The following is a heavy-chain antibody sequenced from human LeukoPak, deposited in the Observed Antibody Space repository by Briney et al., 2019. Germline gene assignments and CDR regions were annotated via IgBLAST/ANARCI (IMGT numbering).Heavy chain of an antibody. D-gene: IGHD3-22*01. V-gene: IGHV1-2*02. Sequence: ASVKVSCKASGYTFTGYYMHWVRQAPGQGLEWMGWINPNSGGTNYAQKFQGRVTMTRDTSISTAYMELSRVRSDDTAVYYCASAFDYYDSSGYYQYDYWGQGTLVTVSS. CDR2: INPNSGGT. J-gene: IGHJ4*02. CDR3: ASAFDYYDSSGYYQYDY. CDR1: GYTFTGYY.